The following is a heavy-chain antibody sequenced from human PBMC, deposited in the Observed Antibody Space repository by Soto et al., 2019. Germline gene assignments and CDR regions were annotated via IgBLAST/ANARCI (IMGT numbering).Heavy chain of an antibody. V-gene: IGHV4-39*02. CDR3: ARTTVTTRPGNWFDP. Sequence: TSETLSLTCSVSGDSISSSSSYWGWIRQPPGKGLEWIGSVYYAGNTYYNPSLNSRVTISVDTSKNHFSLKMDSVTAADTAVYYCARTTVTTRPGNWFDPWGQGALVTVSS. CDR1: GDSISSSSSY. CDR2: VYYAGNT. D-gene: IGHD4-17*01. J-gene: IGHJ5*02.